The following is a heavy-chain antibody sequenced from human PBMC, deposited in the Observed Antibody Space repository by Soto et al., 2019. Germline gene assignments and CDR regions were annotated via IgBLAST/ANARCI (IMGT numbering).Heavy chain of an antibody. Sequence: GESLRLSCAASGFTFSSYAISWVRQAQGQVLGSVSANSGRGGSRYYGGTVEGQFTSTGNISKNTVYLQMNSLIAGDTAVDYCAKDGGSITIIVVVPGGYWGQGTLVTVS. CDR3: AKDGGSITIIVVVPGGY. V-gene: IGHV3-23*02. J-gene: IGHJ4*02. D-gene: IGHD3-22*01. CDR1: GFTFSSYA. CDR2: NSGRGGSR.